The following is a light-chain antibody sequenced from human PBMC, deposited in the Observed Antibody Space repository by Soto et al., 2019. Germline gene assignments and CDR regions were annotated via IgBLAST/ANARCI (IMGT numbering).Light chain of an antibody. CDR2: GAS. V-gene: IGKV3-20*01. J-gene: IGKJ3*01. CDR3: QQYGSSPRT. CDR1: QSVTSSY. Sequence: EIVLTQSPGTLSLSPGERATLSCRASQSVTSSYLAWYQQKPGQAPRLLMYGASSRATGVPDRFSGSGSGTDFTLTINRVEPEDFAVYYCQQYGSSPRTFGPGTKVDMK.